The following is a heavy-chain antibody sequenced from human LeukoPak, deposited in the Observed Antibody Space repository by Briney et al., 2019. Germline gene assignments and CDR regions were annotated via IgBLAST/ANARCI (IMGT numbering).Heavy chain of an antibody. CDR2: FDPEDGET. CDR1: GYTLTELS. V-gene: IGHV1-24*01. J-gene: IGHJ4*02. CDR3: ATRAVAAAGADY. D-gene: IGHD6-13*01. Sequence: EASVKVCCKVSGYTLTELSMHWVRQAPGKGLEWMGGFDPEDGETIYAQKFQGRVTMTEGTSTDTAYMELSSLRSEDTAVYYCATRAVAAAGADYWGQGTLVTVSS.